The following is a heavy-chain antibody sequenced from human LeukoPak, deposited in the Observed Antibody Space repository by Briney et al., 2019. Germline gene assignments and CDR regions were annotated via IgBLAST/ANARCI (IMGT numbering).Heavy chain of an antibody. J-gene: IGHJ4*02. CDR2: IKQDASEK. CDR3: ARAPFYFDY. V-gene: IGHV3-7*01. CDR1: GFTFSSYW. Sequence: PGGSLRLSCAASGFTFSSYWMSWVRQAPGKGLEWVANIKQDASEKYYLDSVKGRFTISRDNTKSSLYLQMTSLRAEDTAVYYCARAPFYFDYWGQGTLVTVSS.